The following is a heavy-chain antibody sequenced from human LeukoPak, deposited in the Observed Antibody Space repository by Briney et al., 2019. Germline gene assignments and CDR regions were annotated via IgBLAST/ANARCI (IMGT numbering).Heavy chain of an antibody. J-gene: IGHJ4*02. V-gene: IGHV1-69*04. CDR1: GYTFTSYG. CDR2: IIPILGIA. Sequence: SVKVSCKASGYTFTSYGISWVRQAPGQGLEWMGRIIPILGIANYAQKFQGRVTISADKSTSTAYMELSSLRSEDTAVYYCARGPPSAPFDYWGQGTLVTVSS. CDR3: ARGPPSAPFDY. D-gene: IGHD3-3*01.